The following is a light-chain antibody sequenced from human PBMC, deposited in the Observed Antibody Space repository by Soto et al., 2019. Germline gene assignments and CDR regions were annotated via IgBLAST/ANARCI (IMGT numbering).Light chain of an antibody. Sequence: EIVLTQSPATLSLSPGERATLSCRASQSVSSYLGWYQQKPGQTPRLLIYDASNRATGVPARFSGSGSGTDFTLTISSLEPGDFAVYYCQHRSNWPLTFGGGTKVEIK. CDR3: QHRSNWPLT. J-gene: IGKJ4*01. CDR1: QSVSSY. CDR2: DAS. V-gene: IGKV3-11*01.